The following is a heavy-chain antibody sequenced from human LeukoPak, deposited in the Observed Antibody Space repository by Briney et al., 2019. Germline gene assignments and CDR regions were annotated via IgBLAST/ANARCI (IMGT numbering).Heavy chain of an antibody. CDR1: GYTFTSYG. CDR2: ISAYNGNT. Sequence: GASVKVSCKASGYTFTSYGISWVRQAPGQGLEWMGWISAYNGNTNYAQKLQGRVTMTTDTSTSTAYMELRSLRSDDTAVYYCARGESGYDFWSGYSYYYGMDVWGQGTTVTVSS. CDR3: ARGESGYDFWSGYSYYYGMDV. V-gene: IGHV1-18*01. J-gene: IGHJ6*02. D-gene: IGHD3-3*01.